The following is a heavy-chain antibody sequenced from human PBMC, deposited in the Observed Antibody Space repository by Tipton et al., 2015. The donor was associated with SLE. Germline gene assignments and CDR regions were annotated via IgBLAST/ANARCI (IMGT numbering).Heavy chain of an antibody. CDR1: GFTFSNYA. V-gene: IGHV3-23*01. D-gene: IGHD7-27*01. CDR3: AKGGTGKFDY. J-gene: IGHJ4*02. Sequence: SLRLSCAASGFTFSNYAMSWVRQAPGKGLEWVSATSGSGGSTHDADSVKGRFTISRDNSKNMLYLQMNSLRVEDTAVYYCAKGGTGKFDYWGQGTLVTVSS. CDR2: TSGSGGST.